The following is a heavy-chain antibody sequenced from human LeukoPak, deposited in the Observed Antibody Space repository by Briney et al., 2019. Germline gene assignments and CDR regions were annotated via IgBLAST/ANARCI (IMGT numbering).Heavy chain of an antibody. J-gene: IGHJ3*02. Sequence: SETLSLTCTVSGGSISSSSYYWGWIRQPPGKGLEWIGSIYYRGSTYYNPSLKSRVTISVDTSKNQFSLKLSSVTAADTAVHYCATARSLRYFDWPIHDAFAIWGQGTMVTVSS. V-gene: IGHV4-39*07. CDR3: ATARSLRYFDWPIHDAFAI. D-gene: IGHD3-9*01. CDR2: IYYRGST. CDR1: GGSISSSSYY.